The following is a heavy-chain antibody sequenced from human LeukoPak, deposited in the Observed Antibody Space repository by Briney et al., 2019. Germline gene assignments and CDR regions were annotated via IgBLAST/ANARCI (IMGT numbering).Heavy chain of an antibody. CDR2: IYYSGST. CDR3: ARDASGSYYDY. Sequence: SQTLSLTCTVSGGSISSGDYYWSWIRQPPGTGLEWIGYIYYSGSTYYNPSLKSRVTISVDTSKNQFSLKLSSVTAADTAVYYCARDASGSYYDYWGQGTLVTVSS. D-gene: IGHD1-26*01. J-gene: IGHJ4*02. V-gene: IGHV4-30-4*01. CDR1: GGSISSGDYY.